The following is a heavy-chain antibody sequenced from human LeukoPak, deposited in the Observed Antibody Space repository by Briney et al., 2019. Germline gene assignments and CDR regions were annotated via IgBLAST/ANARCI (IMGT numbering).Heavy chain of an antibody. J-gene: IGHJ4*02. D-gene: IGHD5-18*01. Sequence: SETLSLTCTVSGCSISSSSYYWGWLRQPPGKGLEWIVSIYYSGSTYYNPSLKSRVTISVDTSKNQFFLKQSPVTAADTAVYYCAGSPKTRRGYSYGYAGGSDYWGQGTLVTVSS. V-gene: IGHV4-39*01. CDR2: IYYSGST. CDR1: GCSISSSSYY. CDR3: AGSPKTRRGYSYGYAGGSDY.